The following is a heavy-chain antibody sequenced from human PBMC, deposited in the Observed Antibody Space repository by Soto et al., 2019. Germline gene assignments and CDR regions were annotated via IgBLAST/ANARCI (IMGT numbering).Heavy chain of an antibody. CDR2: IYHTGTT. J-gene: IGHJ4*02. Sequence: PSETLSLTCVVSGGSISSSNWWSWVRQPPGKGLEWIGEIYHTGTTNYDPSLRSRVTISVDKSKNQFSLRLISVTAADTAIYYCARYYYGSGSYSDYWGPGTLVTVSS. CDR1: GGSISSSNW. V-gene: IGHV4-4*02. CDR3: ARYYYGSGSYSDY. D-gene: IGHD3-10*01.